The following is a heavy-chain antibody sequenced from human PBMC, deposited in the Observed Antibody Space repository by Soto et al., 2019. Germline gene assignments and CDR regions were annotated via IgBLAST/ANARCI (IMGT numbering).Heavy chain of an antibody. D-gene: IGHD3-16*01. CDR3: ARLPGGGDAYNYLDY. CDR1: GVSISSYY. CDR2: IFHDGTT. V-gene: IGHV4-59*01. J-gene: IGHJ4*02. Sequence: QVQLQESGPGLVKPSETLSLTCTVSGVSISSYYWNWIRQPPGKGLEWIGYIFHDGTTKYNPSLRSRVTMSVDMSKSQFSLKLSSVTPADTAVYYCARLPGGGDAYNYLDYWGQGTLVTVSS.